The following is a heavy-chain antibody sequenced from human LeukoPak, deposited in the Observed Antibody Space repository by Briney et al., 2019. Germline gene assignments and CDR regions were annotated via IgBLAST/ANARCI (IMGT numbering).Heavy chain of an antibody. CDR2: INHSGST. CDR3: ARAGQWLAYKFDY. CDR1: GGSFSGYY. D-gene: IGHD6-19*01. Sequence: SETLSLTCAVYGGSFSGYYWSWIRQPPGKGLEWIGEINHSGSTNYNPSLKSRVTISVGTSKNQFSLKLSSVTAADTAVYYCARAGQWLAYKFDYWGQGTLVTVSS. J-gene: IGHJ4*02. V-gene: IGHV4-34*01.